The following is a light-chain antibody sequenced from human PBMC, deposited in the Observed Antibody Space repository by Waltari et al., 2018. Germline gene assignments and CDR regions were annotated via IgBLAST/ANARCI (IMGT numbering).Light chain of an antibody. CDR3: QHYLRLPVA. Sequence: VLTQSPGTLSLYPGERAIVSCRASQSVGRTLAWYQQKPGQAPRLLIYGASNRATGIPDRFIGSGSGTESSLTISGLEPEDSAVYYCQHYLRLPVAFGQGTKVEIK. CDR2: GAS. J-gene: IGKJ1*01. CDR1: QSVGRT. V-gene: IGKV3-20*01.